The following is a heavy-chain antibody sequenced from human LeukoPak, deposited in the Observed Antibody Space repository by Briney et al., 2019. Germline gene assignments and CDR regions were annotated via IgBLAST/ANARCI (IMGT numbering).Heavy chain of an antibody. V-gene: IGHV3-74*01. CDR3: AAGGVAAPFDP. D-gene: IGHD2-15*01. J-gene: IGHJ5*02. CDR2: INSDGSST. CDR1: GFTFDDYV. Sequence: PGGSLRLSCAASGFTFDDYVMHWVRQAPGKGLVWVSRINSDGSSTSYADSVKGRFTISRDNAKNTLYLQMNSLRAEDTAVYYCAAGGVAAPFDPWGQGTLVTVSS.